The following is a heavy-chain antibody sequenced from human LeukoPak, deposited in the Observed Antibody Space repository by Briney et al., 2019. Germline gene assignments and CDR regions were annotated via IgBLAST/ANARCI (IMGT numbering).Heavy chain of an antibody. Sequence: SETLSLTCAVSGGSFSGYYWSWIRQPPGKGLEWIGEINYSGSTNYNPSLKSRVTISVDTSKNQFSLKLSSVTAADTTVYYCARGPHYYYDSSGKGDFDYWGQGTLVTVSS. V-gene: IGHV4-34*01. CDR1: GGSFSGYY. CDR2: INYSGST. CDR3: ARGPHYYYDSSGKGDFDY. D-gene: IGHD3-22*01. J-gene: IGHJ4*02.